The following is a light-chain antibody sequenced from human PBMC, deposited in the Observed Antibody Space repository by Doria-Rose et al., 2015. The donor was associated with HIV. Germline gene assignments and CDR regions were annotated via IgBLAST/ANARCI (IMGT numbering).Light chain of an antibody. J-gene: IGKJ3*01. V-gene: IGKV4-1*01. CDR1: QSLLYTSKNY. CDR2: WAS. CDR3: QQYYDTPS. Sequence: DIRMAQSPESLGMSLGERATLSCKSNQSLLYTSKNYLAWYQQKPGQPPKLLIYWASTRQSGVPARLSGSGSGTDFTLTISSLEAEDVAVYYCQQYYDTPSFGPGTTVDIK.